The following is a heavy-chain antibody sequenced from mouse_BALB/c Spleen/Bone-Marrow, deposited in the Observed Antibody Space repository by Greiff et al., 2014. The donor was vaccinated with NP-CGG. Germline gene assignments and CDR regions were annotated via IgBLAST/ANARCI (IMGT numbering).Heavy chain of an antibody. Sequence: QVQLQQSGAELAKPGASVKMSCKASGYTFTSYWMHRVKRRPGQGLEWIGYINPSTGYTEYNQKFKDKATLTADKSSSTAYMQLSSLTSEDSAVYYCVYGNYYLAYWGQGTLVTVSA. CDR3: VYGNYYLAY. V-gene: IGHV1-7*01. CDR1: GYTFTSYW. J-gene: IGHJ3*01. CDR2: INPSTGYT. D-gene: IGHD2-1*01.